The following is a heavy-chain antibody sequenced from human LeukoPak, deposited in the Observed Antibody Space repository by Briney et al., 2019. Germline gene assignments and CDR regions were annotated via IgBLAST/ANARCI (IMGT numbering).Heavy chain of an antibody. D-gene: IGHD2-15*01. J-gene: IGHJ6*03. CDR2: IYYSGST. V-gene: IGHV4-59*11. CDR3: ARGSHYYYYYMDV. Sequence: PSETLSLTCTVSGGSISSHCWSWIRQPPGKGLEWIGYIYYSGSTNYNPSLKSRVTISVDTSKNQFSLKLSSVTAADTAVYYCARGSHYYYYYMDVWGKGTTVTVSS. CDR1: GGSISSHC.